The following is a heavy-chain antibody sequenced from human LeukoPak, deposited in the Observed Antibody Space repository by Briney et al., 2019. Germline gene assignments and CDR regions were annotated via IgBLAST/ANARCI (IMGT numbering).Heavy chain of an antibody. CDR2: IYYSGST. Sequence: SETLSLTCTVSGGSISSSSYYWGWIRQPPGKGLEWIGSIYYSGSTYYNPSLKSRVTISVDTSKSQFSLKLSSVTAADTAVYYCASLHITYYYDSSGYPDDYWGQGTLVTVSS. V-gene: IGHV4-39*01. D-gene: IGHD3-22*01. CDR3: ASLHITYYYDSSGYPDDY. CDR1: GGSISSSSYY. J-gene: IGHJ4*02.